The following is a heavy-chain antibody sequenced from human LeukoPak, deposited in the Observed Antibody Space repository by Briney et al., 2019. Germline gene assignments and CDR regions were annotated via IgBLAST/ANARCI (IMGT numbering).Heavy chain of an antibody. D-gene: IGHD4-17*01. CDR3: PRVIGSYGDSAY. Sequence: GGPLRLSCAASGFKFSSFSRNWARQAPGKGLEWISYITSSSSSTYYADSMKGRFTITRDNAKNSLYLQMNSLRAEDTAVYYCPRVIGSYGDSAYWGQGTLVTVSS. CDR1: GFKFSSFS. V-gene: IGHV3-48*04. CDR2: ITSSSSST. J-gene: IGHJ4*02.